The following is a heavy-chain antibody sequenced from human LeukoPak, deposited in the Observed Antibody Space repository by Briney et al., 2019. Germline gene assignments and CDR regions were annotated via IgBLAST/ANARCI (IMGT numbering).Heavy chain of an antibody. J-gene: IGHJ3*02. V-gene: IGHV3-15*01. CDR2: LKSKKAGGTT. CDR3: TTDDYYEKTPVDFDSFDI. D-gene: IGHD3-16*01. Sequence: GGSLRLSCAASGFSFSQAWMSWVRQAPGKGLEWVGRLKSKKAGGTTDYAAPVKGRFTISRDDSKDTLYLQMNNLKTEDTAVYFCTTDDYYEKTPVDFDSFDIWGQGTMVTVSS. CDR1: GFSFSQAW.